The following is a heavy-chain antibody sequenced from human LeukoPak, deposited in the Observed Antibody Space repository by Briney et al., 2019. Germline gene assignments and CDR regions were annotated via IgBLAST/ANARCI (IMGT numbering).Heavy chain of an antibody. CDR3: AKWDSSSFPYHIDY. Sequence: PGGSLRLSCAASGFTFSSYGMHWVRQAPGKGLEWVAVIWYDGSNKYYADSVKGRFTISRDNSKNTLYLQMNSLRAEDTAVYYCAKWDSSSFPYHIDYWGQGTLVTVSS. J-gene: IGHJ4*02. CDR2: IWYDGSNK. D-gene: IGHD6-6*01. CDR1: GFTFSSYG. V-gene: IGHV3-33*08.